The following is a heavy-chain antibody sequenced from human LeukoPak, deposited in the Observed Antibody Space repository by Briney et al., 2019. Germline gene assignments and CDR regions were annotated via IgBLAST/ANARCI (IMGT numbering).Heavy chain of an antibody. CDR1: GFTFSSYA. D-gene: IGHD6-13*01. Sequence: GGSLRLSCAASGFTFSSYAMSWVRQAPGKGLEWVSAISGSGGSTYYADSVKGRFTISRDNSKNTLYLQMNSLRAEDTAVYYCARDHRSWYAFDYWGQGTLVTVSS. J-gene: IGHJ4*02. V-gene: IGHV3-23*01. CDR2: ISGSGGST. CDR3: ARDHRSWYAFDY.